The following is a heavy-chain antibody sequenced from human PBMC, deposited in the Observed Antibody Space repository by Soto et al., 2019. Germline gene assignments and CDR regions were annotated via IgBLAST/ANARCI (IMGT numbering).Heavy chain of an antibody. D-gene: IGHD1-7*01. CDR2: IKSGLDSGTT. V-gene: IGHV3-15*07. J-gene: IGHJ4*02. CDR1: GFIFSNAW. CDR3: TTGTSSIDY. Sequence: EVQLVESGGGLVKPGGSLRLSCAASGFIFSNAWMNWVRQAPGKGLEWVGRIKSGLDSGTTDHAAPVKGRFTISRDDSKSTLYQKMSSLKTEDTAVYYCTTGTSSIDYWGQGTLVTVSS.